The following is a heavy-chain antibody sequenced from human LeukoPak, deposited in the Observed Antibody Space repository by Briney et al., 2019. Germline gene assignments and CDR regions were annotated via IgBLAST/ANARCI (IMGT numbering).Heavy chain of an antibody. V-gene: IGHV3-43D*04. D-gene: IGHD2-2*02. CDR2: ISWVGGST. CDR3: AKDRYCSSTSCYSYMDV. Sequence: GGSLRLSCAASGFTFDDYAMHWVRQAPGKGLEWVSLISWVGGSTYYADSVKGRFTISRDNSKNSLYLQMNSLRAEDTALYYCAKDRYCSSTSCYSYMDVWGKGTTVTVSS. CDR1: GFTFDDYA. J-gene: IGHJ6*03.